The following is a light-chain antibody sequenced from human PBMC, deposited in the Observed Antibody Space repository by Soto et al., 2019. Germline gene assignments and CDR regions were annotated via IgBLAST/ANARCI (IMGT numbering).Light chain of an antibody. Sequence: QSVLTQPASMSGSPGQSVTISCAGTSSDIGGYNYVSWYQHHPGTAPKLKIYDVSSRPSGVSHRFSGSKSGNTASLTISGLQAEDEADYYCSSFSVASPLFGTGTKVTVL. V-gene: IGLV2-14*01. CDR3: SSFSVASPL. CDR1: SSDIGGYNY. CDR2: DVS. J-gene: IGLJ1*01.